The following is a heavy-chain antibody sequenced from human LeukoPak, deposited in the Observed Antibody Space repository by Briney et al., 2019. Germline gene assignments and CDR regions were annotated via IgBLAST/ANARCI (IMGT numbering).Heavy chain of an antibody. D-gene: IGHD3-10*01. V-gene: IGHV3-30*04. J-gene: IGHJ4*02. Sequence: GGSLRLSCAASGFTFSSYAMHWVRQAPGKGLEWVAVISYDGSNKYYADSVKGRFTISRDNSKNTLYLQMNSLRAEDTAVYYCARWPHGDYYFDYWGQGTLVTVSS. CDR2: ISYDGSNK. CDR3: ARWPHGDYYFDY. CDR1: GFTFSSYA.